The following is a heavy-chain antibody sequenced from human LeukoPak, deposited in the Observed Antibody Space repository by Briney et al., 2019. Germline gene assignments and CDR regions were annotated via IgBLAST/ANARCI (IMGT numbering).Heavy chain of an antibody. J-gene: IGHJ4*02. CDR2: ISAYNGNT. CDR1: GYTFTSYG. V-gene: IGHV1-18*01. CDR3: ARDDGGVDIVATSVEVWDY. D-gene: IGHD5-12*01. Sequence: GASVKVSCKASGYTFTSYGISWVRQAPGQGLEWMGWISAYNGNTNYAQKLQGRVTMTTDTSTSTAYMELRSLRSDDTAVYYCARDDGGVDIVATSVEVWDYRGQGTLVTVSS.